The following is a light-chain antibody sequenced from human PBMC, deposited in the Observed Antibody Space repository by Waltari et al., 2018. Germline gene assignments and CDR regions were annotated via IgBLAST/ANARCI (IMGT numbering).Light chain of an antibody. CDR3: QQHTSYPT. V-gene: IGKV1-12*01. CDR2: AAS. CDR1: QDISNW. J-gene: IGKJ4*01. Sequence: DIQMTQSPSSLSASVGDRVTITCQTSQDISNWLAWYQQKPGEAPKLLIYAASTLQSGVPSRFSGSGSGTEFTLTISSLQPEDFATYFRQQHTSYPTFGGGTKVEIK.